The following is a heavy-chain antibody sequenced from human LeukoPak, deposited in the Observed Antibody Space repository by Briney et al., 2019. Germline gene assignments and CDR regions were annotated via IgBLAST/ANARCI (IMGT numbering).Heavy chain of an antibody. CDR1: GFTFSSYG. Sequence: GGSLRLSCAASGFTFSSYGMHWVRQAPGKGLEWVALIWYDGSNKYYADSVKGRFTVSRDNSKNTLYLQMNSLRAEDTAVYYCAKNPYAVAASYFDYWGQGTLVTVSS. CDR3: AKNPYAVAASYFDY. CDR2: IWYDGSNK. V-gene: IGHV3-33*06. J-gene: IGHJ4*02. D-gene: IGHD6-19*01.